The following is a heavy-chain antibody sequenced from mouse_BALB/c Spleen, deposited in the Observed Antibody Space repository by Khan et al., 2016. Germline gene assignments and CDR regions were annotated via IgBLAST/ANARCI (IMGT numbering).Heavy chain of an antibody. CDR1: GYTFTNYG. D-gene: IGHD2-1*01. V-gene: IGHV9-3-1*01. CDR2: INPYSGDP. J-gene: IGHJ2*01. Sequence: QIQLVQSGPELKKPGATVKISCKASGYTFTNYGMNWVKQAPGKGLKWMGWINPYSGDPTYADDFKGRSAFTLETSASTAYLQINNLKNEDTATYFCANGNYFDYWGQGTTLTVSS. CDR3: ANGNYFDY.